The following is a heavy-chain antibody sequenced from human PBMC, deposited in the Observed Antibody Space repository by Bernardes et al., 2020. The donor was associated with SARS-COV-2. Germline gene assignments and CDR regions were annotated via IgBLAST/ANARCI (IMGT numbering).Heavy chain of an antibody. CDR2: ISYEGRTE. J-gene: IGHJ4*02. CDR3: ARETLESTSSFFDY. D-gene: IGHD6-6*01. CDR1: GFTFSHFA. Sequence: GGSLRLSCAASGFTFSHFAMHWVRQAPGKGLEWVAIISYEGRTEYNADSAKGRFTISRDNSDDRIFLEMRNLRLEDTAVYYCARETLESTSSFFDYWGQGT. V-gene: IGHV3-30*06.